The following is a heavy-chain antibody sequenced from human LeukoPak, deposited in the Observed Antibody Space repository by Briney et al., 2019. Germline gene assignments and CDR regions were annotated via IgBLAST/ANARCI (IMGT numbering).Heavy chain of an antibody. CDR2: IYSGGST. Sequence: GGSLRLSCAASGFTVSTNFMSWVRQAPGKGLEWVSVIYSGGSTHYSDSVKRRFTISRDDSKNTLYLQMNSVRADDTAVYYCARSSRSSWFYYFDHWGQGTLVTVSS. J-gene: IGHJ4*02. CDR3: ARSSRSSWFYYFDH. V-gene: IGHV3-53*01. D-gene: IGHD6-6*01. CDR1: GFTVSTNF.